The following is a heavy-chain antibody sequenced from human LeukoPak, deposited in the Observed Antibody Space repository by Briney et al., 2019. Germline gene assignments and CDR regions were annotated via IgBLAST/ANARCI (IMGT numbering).Heavy chain of an antibody. Sequence: GASVKVSCKASGYTFTNYGITWVRQAPGQGPEWMGWISAYNGNTNYAQKLQGRVTMTTDTSTSTAYMNLRSLRSDDTAVYYCAREDCSGGSCYSLSLTPVFHVFDIWGQGTMVTVSS. D-gene: IGHD2-15*01. CDR2: ISAYNGNT. CDR1: GYTFTNYG. J-gene: IGHJ3*02. V-gene: IGHV1-18*01. CDR3: AREDCSGGSCYSLSLTPVFHVFDI.